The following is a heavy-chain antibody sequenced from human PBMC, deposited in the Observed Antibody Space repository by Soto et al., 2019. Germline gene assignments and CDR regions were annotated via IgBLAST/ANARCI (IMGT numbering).Heavy chain of an antibody. Sequence: ASVKVSCKASGYTFTSYAMHWGRQAPGQRLEWMGWINAGNGNTKYSQKFQGRVTITRDTSASTAYMELRSLRSDDTAVYYCARDSYYYDSSGYYIYWGQGTLVTVSS. CDR3: ARDSYYYDSSGYYIY. CDR1: GYTFTSYA. D-gene: IGHD3-22*01. CDR2: INAGNGNT. V-gene: IGHV1-3*01. J-gene: IGHJ4*02.